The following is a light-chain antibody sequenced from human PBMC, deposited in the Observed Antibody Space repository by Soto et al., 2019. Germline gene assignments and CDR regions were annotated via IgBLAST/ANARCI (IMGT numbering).Light chain of an antibody. CDR2: GAS. J-gene: IGKJ2*01. CDR3: HQYGSAPYT. Sequence: EIVLTQSPGTLSLSPGERATLSCRASQSVSRNYLAGYQQKRGQAPRLLIYGASSRATGIPDRFSGSGSGTDFTLTISRLEREDFAVYYCHQYGSAPYTFGQGTKLEIK. CDR1: QSVSRNY. V-gene: IGKV3-20*01.